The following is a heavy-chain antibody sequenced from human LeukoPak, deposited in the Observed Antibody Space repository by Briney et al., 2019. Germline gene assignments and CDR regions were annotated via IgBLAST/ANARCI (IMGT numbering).Heavy chain of an antibody. J-gene: IGHJ4*02. V-gene: IGHV3-23*01. Sequence: GGSLRLSCAASGFTFSSYAMSWVRQAPGKGLEWVSGISGSGTNTHYADSVKGRFTISRDNSQNTLYLQMNSLRAEDTAVYYCARNSGGRRYYFTEWGQGTLVTVSS. D-gene: IGHD3-10*01. CDR2: ISGSGTNT. CDR3: ARNSGGRRYYFTE. CDR1: GFTFSSYA.